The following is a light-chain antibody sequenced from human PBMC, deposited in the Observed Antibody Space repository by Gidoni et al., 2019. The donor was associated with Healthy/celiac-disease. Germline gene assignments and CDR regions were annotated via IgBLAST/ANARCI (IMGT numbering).Light chain of an antibody. CDR1: QGISNY. J-gene: IGKJ1*01. CDR3: LQYYSFPWT. V-gene: IGKV1D-8*03. Sequence: VIWMTQSPSLLSASTGDRVTISCRRSQGISNYLDWYQQKPGKAPKLLIYAASTLQSGVPSRFSGSGSGTDFTLTISCLQSEDFATYYCLQYYSFPWTFGQGTKVEIK. CDR2: AAS.